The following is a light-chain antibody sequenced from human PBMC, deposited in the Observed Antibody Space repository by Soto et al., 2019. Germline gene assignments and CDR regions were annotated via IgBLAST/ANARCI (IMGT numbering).Light chain of an antibody. J-gene: IGKJ1*01. CDR1: QSLLHSNGYNY. Sequence: EIVMTQSPLSLPVTPGEPACISCRYSQSLLHSNGYNYLDWYLQKPGQSPQLLIYLGSNRASGVPDRFSGSGSGTDFTRKISRVEAEDVGVYYCMQALQAPPWTFGQGTKVDIK. CDR3: MQALQAPPWT. CDR2: LGS. V-gene: IGKV2-28*01.